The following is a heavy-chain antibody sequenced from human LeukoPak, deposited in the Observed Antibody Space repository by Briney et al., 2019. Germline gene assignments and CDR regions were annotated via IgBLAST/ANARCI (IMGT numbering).Heavy chain of an antibody. CDR2: ISSSGSTI. CDR3: ARGKTGRRYSYGFAFDI. D-gene: IGHD5-18*01. V-gene: IGHV3-11*04. Sequence: LSLTCAVYGGSFSGYYWSWIRQAPGKGLECVSYISSSGSTIYYADSVKGRFTISRDNAKNSLYLQMNSLRAEDTAVYYCARGKTGRRYSYGFAFDIWGQGTMVTVSS. J-gene: IGHJ3*02. CDR1: GGSFSGYY.